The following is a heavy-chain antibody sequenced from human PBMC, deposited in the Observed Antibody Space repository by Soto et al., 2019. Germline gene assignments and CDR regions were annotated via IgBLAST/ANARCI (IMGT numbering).Heavy chain of an antibody. J-gene: IGHJ6*01. CDR3: ARVSGSSSFYYYYGMDV. V-gene: IGHV4-30-4*08. Sequence: SETLSLTCTVSGGSISSGGYYWSWIRQPPGKGLEWIGYIYYSGSTYYNPSLKSRVTISVDTSKNQFSLKLSSVTAADTAVYYCARVSGSSSFYYYYGMDVWGQGTTVTVSS. CDR1: GGSISSGGYY. D-gene: IGHD6-6*01. CDR2: IYYSGST.